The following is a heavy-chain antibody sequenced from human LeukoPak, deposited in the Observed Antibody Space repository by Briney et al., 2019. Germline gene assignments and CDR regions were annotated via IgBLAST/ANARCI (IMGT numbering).Heavy chain of an antibody. CDR1: GFTFSDSA. Sequence: GGSLRLSCAASGFTFSDSAMHWVRQASGKGLEWVGRIRSKAKSYATAYAASVKGRFTISRDDSKNTAYLQMNSLKTDDTAVYYCTSPAGSSSHDYWGQGTLVTVSS. V-gene: IGHV3-73*01. J-gene: IGHJ4*02. CDR2: IRSKAKSYAT. D-gene: IGHD6-13*01. CDR3: TSPAGSSSHDY.